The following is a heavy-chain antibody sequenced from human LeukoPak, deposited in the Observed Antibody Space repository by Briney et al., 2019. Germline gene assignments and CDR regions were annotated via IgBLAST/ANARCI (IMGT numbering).Heavy chain of an antibody. CDR2: INHSGST. CDR1: GGSFSGYY. J-gene: IGHJ4*02. V-gene: IGHV4-34*01. Sequence: SETLSLTCAVYGGSFSGYYWSWIRQPPGKGLDWIGEINHSGSTNYNPSLKSRVTISVDTSKNQFSLRLSSVTAADTAVYYCARDPTYYYDSSGYYYGFLNWGQGTLVTVSS. D-gene: IGHD3-22*01. CDR3: ARDPTYYYDSSGYYYGFLN.